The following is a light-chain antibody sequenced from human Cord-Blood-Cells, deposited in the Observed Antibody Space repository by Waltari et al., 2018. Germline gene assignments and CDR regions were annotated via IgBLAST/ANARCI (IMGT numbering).Light chain of an antibody. Sequence: DVVMTQFPLSLPVTLGQPASISCRSRQSLVYSDGNNYLNWLQQRPGQSPRRLIDKVSSRYAGIRDRFSGRRSGTDFTLKISSVEAEDVGVYYCMQGTHWRLTGGGGTNVQSK. CDR1: QSLVYSDGNNY. CDR2: KVS. J-gene: IGKJ4*01. CDR3: MQGTHWRLT. V-gene: IGKV2-30*01.